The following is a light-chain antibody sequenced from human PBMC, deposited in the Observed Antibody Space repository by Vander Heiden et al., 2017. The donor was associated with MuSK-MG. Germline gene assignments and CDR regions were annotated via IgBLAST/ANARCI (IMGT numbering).Light chain of an antibody. CDR1: SGLVATSNY. CDR2: NTN. CDR3: VLCMSSGISV. Sequence: QTVVTQEPSLSVSPGGTVTLTCGLGSGLVATSNYPSWYQQTPGQAPRTLIYNTNTRSSGVPDRFSGSILGNKAALTITGAQADDESHYYCVLCMSSGISVFGGGTKLTVL. V-gene: IGLV8-61*01. J-gene: IGLJ2*01.